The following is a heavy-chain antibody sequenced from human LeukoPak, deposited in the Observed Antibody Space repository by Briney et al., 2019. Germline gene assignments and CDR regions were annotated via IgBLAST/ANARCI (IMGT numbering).Heavy chain of an antibody. V-gene: IGHV3-23*01. D-gene: IGHD6-13*01. Sequence: GGSLRLSCAASGFSFKSYAMSWVRQAPGKGLEWVSLISDGDGSTHYADSVKGRFTISRDNSKNMLYLQMNSLRADDTAVYYCAKDHSSTWFGSFNYWGQGTLVTVSS. CDR2: ISDGDGST. J-gene: IGHJ4*02. CDR3: AKDHSSTWFGSFNY. CDR1: GFSFKSYA.